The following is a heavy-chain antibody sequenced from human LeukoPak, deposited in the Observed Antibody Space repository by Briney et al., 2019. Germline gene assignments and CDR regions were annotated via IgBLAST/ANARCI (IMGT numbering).Heavy chain of an antibody. D-gene: IGHD3-10*01. CDR3: ARGTSGYGSGSPGPQDY. CDR2: IYSSGNT. J-gene: IGHJ4*02. CDR1: GDSISSGYSY. Sequence: SETLSLTCTVSGDSISSGYSYWSWIRQPPGKGLEWIGYIYSSGNTYYNPSLKSLITMSVDTSKNQFSLKLTSVTAADTAVYYCARGTSGYGSGSPGPQDYWGQGTLVTVSS. V-gene: IGHV4-30-4*01.